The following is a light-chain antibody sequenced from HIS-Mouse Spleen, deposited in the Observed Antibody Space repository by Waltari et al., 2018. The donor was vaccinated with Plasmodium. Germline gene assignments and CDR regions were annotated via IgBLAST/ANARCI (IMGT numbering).Light chain of an antibody. CDR2: GAS. V-gene: IGKV3-15*01. Sequence: EIVLTHSPAPLSVSPGERAPPSCLARQSVSSNLAWYQQKPGQAPRLLIYGASTRATGSPARFSGSGSGTEVTLTISSLQSEDFAVYYCQQYNNWSFTFGPGTKVAIK. CDR3: QQYNNWSFT. CDR1: QSVSSN. J-gene: IGKJ3*01.